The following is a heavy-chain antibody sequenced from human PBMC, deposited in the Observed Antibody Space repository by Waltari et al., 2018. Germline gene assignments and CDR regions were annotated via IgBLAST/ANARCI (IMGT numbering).Heavy chain of an antibody. CDR1: GYTFTGYY. CDR2: INPNNDGT. V-gene: IGHV1-2*02. Sequence: QVQLVQSGTEVKKPGASVKVSCKTSGYTFTGYYIHWVRQAPGQGLEWMGWINPNNDGTNYAQKFKGRVTMTRDTSISTAYMELSRLTSDDTAVYYCARGSPTTAGTEFFQHWGQGTLVTGSS. D-gene: IGHD6-13*01. CDR3: ARGSPTTAGTEFFQH. J-gene: IGHJ1*01.